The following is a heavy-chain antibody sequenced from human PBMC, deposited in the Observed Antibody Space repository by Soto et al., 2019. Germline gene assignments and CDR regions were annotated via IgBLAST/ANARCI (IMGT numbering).Heavy chain of an antibody. Sequence: GGSLRLSCAASGFTFSSYAMHWVRQAPGKGLEWVAVISYDGSNKYYADSVKGRFTISRDNSKNTLYLQMNSLRAEDTAVYYCARGAERWLQLIPYYFDYWGQGTLVTVSS. D-gene: IGHD5-12*01. CDR1: GFTFSSYA. CDR3: ARGAERWLQLIPYYFDY. V-gene: IGHV3-30-3*01. J-gene: IGHJ4*02. CDR2: ISYDGSNK.